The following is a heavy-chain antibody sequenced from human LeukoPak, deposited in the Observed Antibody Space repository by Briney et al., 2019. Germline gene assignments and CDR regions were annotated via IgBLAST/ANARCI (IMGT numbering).Heavy chain of an antibody. J-gene: IGHJ4*02. CDR2: INAGNGNT. CDR1: GYTFTSYA. CDR3: ARDGAPNMVRGVSTDY. V-gene: IGHV1-3*01. D-gene: IGHD3-10*01. Sequence: VASVKVSCKASGYTFTSYAMHWVRQAPGQRLEWMGWINAGNGNTKYSQKFQGRVTITRDTSTSTAYMELRSLRSDDTAVYYCARDGAPNMVRGVSTDYWGQGTLVTVSS.